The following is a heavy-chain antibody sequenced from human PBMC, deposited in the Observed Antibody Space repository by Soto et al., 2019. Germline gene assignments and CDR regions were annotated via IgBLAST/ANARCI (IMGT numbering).Heavy chain of an antibody. J-gene: IGHJ3*02. D-gene: IGHD3-10*01. CDR2: ISSSSSYI. CDR3: ARVMVRGGDAFDI. CDR1: GFTFSSYS. V-gene: IGHV3-21*01. Sequence: PGGSLRLSCAASGFTFSSYSMNWVRQAPGKGLEWVSSISSSSSYIYYADSVKGRFTISRDNAKNSLYLQMNSLRAEDTAVYYCARVMVRGGDAFDIWGQGTRVTVSS.